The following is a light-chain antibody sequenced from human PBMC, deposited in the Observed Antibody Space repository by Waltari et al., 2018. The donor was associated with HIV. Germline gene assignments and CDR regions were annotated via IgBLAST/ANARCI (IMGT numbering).Light chain of an antibody. J-gene: IGKJ3*01. V-gene: IGKV4-1*01. CDR3: QQYYSSPLG. Sequence: DIVFTQSPDSLAVSLGELATINSRSSQSFLNSANQENYLAGYQQQPGEAPKLLIYGASTRKSGVPERFSGRASGTDFTLTISSLQAEDVAVYYCQQYYSSPLGFGPGTRVDIK. CDR2: GAS. CDR1: QSFLNSANQENY.